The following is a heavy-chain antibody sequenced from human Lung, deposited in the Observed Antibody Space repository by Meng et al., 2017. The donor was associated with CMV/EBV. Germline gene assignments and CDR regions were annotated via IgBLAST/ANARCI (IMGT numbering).Heavy chain of an antibody. D-gene: IGHD6-19*01. CDR3: AESTLAGPWGSFDY. Sequence: GEXXTISCAASGFTFSSYAMSWVRQAPGKGLEWVAVIHSGGGSTYYADSVKGRFTISRDNSKNTLYLQMNSLRAEDTAVYYCAESTLAGPWGSFDYCGQGTLVTVSS. CDR2: IHSGGGST. V-gene: IGHV3-23*03. CDR1: GFTFSSYA. J-gene: IGHJ4*02.